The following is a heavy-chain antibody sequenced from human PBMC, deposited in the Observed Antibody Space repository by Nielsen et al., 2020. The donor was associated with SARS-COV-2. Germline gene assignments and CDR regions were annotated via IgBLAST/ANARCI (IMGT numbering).Heavy chain of an antibody. Sequence: GESLKISCAASGFTFSSYWMSWVRQAPGKGLEWVANIKQDGSEKYYVDSVKGRFIISRDNAKNSLYLQMNSLRAEDTAVYYCARDLPGTTGGFQHWGQGTLVTVSS. V-gene: IGHV3-7*01. CDR2: IKQDGSEK. CDR1: GFTFSSYW. CDR3: ARDLPGTTGGFQH. J-gene: IGHJ1*01. D-gene: IGHD4-11*01.